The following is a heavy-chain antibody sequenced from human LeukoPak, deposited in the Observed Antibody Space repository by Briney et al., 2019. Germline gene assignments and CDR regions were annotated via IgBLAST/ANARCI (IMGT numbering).Heavy chain of an antibody. CDR3: ARVTARRGWLDP. CDR1: GGPISSYY. CDR2: IYYSGTT. J-gene: IGHJ5*02. V-gene: IGHV4-59*01. Sequence: SETLSLTCSVSGGPISSYYWSWVRQPPGKGLEWIGYIYYSGTTNYNPALKSRVTISVDTSKNQFSLKLSSVTAADTAAYHCARVTARRGWLDPWGQGALVTVSS.